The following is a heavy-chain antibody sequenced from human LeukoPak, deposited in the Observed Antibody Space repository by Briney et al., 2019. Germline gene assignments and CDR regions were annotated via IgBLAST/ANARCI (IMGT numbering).Heavy chain of an antibody. CDR3: ARDGMYSSSLSRCCMDV. CDR2: IHQNGIEK. V-gene: IGHV3-7*01. CDR1: GFTFSDYW. Sequence: GGSLRLSCAASGFTFSDYWMSWARQAPGKGLEWVANIHQNGIEKYYVDSVKGRFTISRDNSKNSLYLQLNSLRAEDTAVYYCARDGMYSSSLSRCCMDVWGKGTTVTISS. J-gene: IGHJ6*03. D-gene: IGHD6-13*01.